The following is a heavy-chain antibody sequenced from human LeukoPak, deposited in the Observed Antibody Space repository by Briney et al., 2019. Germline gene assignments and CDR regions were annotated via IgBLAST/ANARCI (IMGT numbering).Heavy chain of an antibody. V-gene: IGHV3-30*18. Sequence: GGSLRLSCAASGFTFSGYGMHWVRQAPGKGLEWVAVISYDGSNKYYADSVKGRFTISRDNSKNTLYLQMNSLRAGDTAVYYCAKDLGSGYEVYYYYGMDVWGQGTTVTVSS. CDR1: GFTFSGYG. D-gene: IGHD5-12*01. J-gene: IGHJ6*02. CDR2: ISYDGSNK. CDR3: AKDLGSGYEVYYYYGMDV.